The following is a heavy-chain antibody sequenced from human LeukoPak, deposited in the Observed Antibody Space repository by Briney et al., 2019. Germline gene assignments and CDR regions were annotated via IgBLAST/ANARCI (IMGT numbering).Heavy chain of an antibody. CDR3: ARESLSGDHLDY. J-gene: IGHJ4*02. CDR1: GFTVSSNY. CDR2: IYSGGST. D-gene: IGHD7-27*01. Sequence: GGSLRLSCAASGFTVSSNYMSWVRQAPGKGLEWVSVIYSGGSTYYADSVKGRFTISRDNSKNTLYLQMNSLRDEDTAVYYCARESLSGDHLDYWGQGTLVTVSS. V-gene: IGHV3-53*01.